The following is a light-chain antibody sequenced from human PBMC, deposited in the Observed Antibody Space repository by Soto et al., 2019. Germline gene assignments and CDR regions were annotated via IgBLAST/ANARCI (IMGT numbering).Light chain of an antibody. CDR2: EVT. V-gene: IGLV2-14*01. CDR3: SSYTSSSIRV. J-gene: IGLJ1*01. CDR1: SSDVGGYNY. Sequence: QSVLTQPASGSGSPGQSITISCTGTSSDVGGYNYVSWYQQHPGIAPKLMIYEVTNRPSGVSSRFSGSKSGNTASLTISGLQAEDQAAYHCSSYTSSSIRVFGPGSQVTVL.